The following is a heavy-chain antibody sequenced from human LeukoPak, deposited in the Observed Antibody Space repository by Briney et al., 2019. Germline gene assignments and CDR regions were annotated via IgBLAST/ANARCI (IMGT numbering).Heavy chain of an antibody. V-gene: IGHV3-30-3*01. CDR2: ISYDGSNK. J-gene: IGHJ6*02. CDR3: AREGYYDFWSGYRYPGNYYYYGMDV. CDR1: GFAFSSYA. D-gene: IGHD3-3*01. Sequence: GRSLRLSCAASGFAFSSYAMHWVRQAPGKGLEWVAVISYDGSNKYYADSVKGRFTISRDNSKNTLYLQMNSLRAEDTAVYYCAREGYYDFWSGYRYPGNYYYYGMDVWGQGTTVTVSS.